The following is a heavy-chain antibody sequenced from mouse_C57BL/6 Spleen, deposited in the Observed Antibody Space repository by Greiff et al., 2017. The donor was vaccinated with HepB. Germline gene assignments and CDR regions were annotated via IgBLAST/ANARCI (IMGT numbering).Heavy chain of an antibody. Sequence: QVQLKESGAELVRPGASVKLSCKASGYTFTDYYINWVKQRPGQGLEWIARIYPGSGNTYYNEKFKGKATLTAEKSSSTAYMQLSSLTSEDSAVYFCATGWDEDAMDYWGQGTSVTVSS. CDR3: ATGWDEDAMDY. D-gene: IGHD4-1*01. CDR2: IYPGSGNT. J-gene: IGHJ4*01. V-gene: IGHV1-76*01. CDR1: GYTFTDYY.